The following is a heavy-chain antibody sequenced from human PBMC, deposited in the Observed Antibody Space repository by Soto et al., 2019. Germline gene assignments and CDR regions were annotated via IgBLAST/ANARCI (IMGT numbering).Heavy chain of an antibody. Sequence: GSLRLSCAASGFTFSSYAMSWVRQAPGKGLEWVSAISGSGGSTYYADSVKGRFTISRDNSKNTLYLQMNSLRAEDTAVYYCAKVMVGATNYYYYGMDVWGQGTTVTVSS. CDR2: ISGSGGST. CDR3: AKVMVGATNYYYYGMDV. V-gene: IGHV3-23*01. J-gene: IGHJ6*02. D-gene: IGHD1-26*01. CDR1: GFTFSSYA.